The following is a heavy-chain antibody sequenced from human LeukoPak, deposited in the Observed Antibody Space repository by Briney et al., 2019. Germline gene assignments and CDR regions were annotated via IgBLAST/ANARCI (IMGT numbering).Heavy chain of an antibody. CDR3: ARGRATTPDV. Sequence: SQSLSLTCAVSGGSISSGGYGWGWLRQRPGKGREWIGCIYHSGSTYYNPSLKSPVTISVDRSKNQCSLKLSSVPAADTAGYYCARGRATTPDVGGQGTTVTV. V-gene: IGHV4-30-2*01. J-gene: IGHJ6*02. D-gene: IGHD4-17*01. CDR1: GGSISSGGYG. CDR2: IYHSGST.